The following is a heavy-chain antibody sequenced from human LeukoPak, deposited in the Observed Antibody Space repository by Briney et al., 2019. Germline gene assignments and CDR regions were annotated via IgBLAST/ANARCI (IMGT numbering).Heavy chain of an antibody. CDR3: AKDQNTGYANNWFAP. CDR2: INPNNGGT. V-gene: IGHV1-2*02. CDR1: GYSFTGYY. D-gene: IGHD5-12*01. Sequence: GASVKVSCKASGYSFTGYYIHWVRQAPGQGLEWMGWINPNNGGTNFAQKFQGRVTMTRDTSISTAYMELSRLRSDDTAIYYCAKDQNTGYANNWFAPWGEGALVTVSS. J-gene: IGHJ5*02.